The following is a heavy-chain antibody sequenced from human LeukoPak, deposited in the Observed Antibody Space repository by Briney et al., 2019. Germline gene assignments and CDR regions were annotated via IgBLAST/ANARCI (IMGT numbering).Heavy chain of an antibody. J-gene: IGHJ3*02. D-gene: IGHD2-21*01. CDR1: GFTFSSYW. CDR3: AREPTYCGGDCYWDAFDI. V-gene: IGHV3-7*01. Sequence: GGSLRLSXAASGFTFSSYWMSWVRQAPGKGLEWVANIKQDGSEKYYVDSVKGRFTISRDNAKNSLYLQMNSLRAEDTAVYYCAREPTYCGGDCYWDAFDIWGQGTMVTVSS. CDR2: IKQDGSEK.